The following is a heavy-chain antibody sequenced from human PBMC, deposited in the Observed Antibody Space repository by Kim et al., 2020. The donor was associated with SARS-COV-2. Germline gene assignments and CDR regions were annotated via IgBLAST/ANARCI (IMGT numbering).Heavy chain of an antibody. V-gene: IGHV3-23*01. Sequence: DSWGGRFTISRDSSQNTVFLQVTSLRDDDTAVYYCAKDRAAAAGTGQFDYWGQGTLVTVSS. CDR3: AKDRAAAAGTGQFDY. J-gene: IGHJ4*02. D-gene: IGHD6-13*01.